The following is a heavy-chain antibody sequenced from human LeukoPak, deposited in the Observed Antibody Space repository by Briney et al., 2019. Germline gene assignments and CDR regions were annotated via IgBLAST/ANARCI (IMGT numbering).Heavy chain of an antibody. J-gene: IGHJ4*02. D-gene: IGHD3-3*01. CDR2: IYYSGST. Sequence: SETLSLTCTVSGGSISSGDYYWSWIRQPPGKGLEWIGYIYYSGSTYYNPSLKSRVTISVDTSKNQFSLKLSSVTAADTAVYYCARGRAGGYDFWSGFYYFDYWGQGTLVTVSS. CDR3: ARGRAGGYDFWSGFYYFDY. CDR1: GGSISSGDYY. V-gene: IGHV4-30-4*08.